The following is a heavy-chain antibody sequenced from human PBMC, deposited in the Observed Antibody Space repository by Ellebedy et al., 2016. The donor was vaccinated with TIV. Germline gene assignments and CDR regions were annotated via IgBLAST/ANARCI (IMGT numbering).Heavy chain of an antibody. CDR2: ISSSSSYI. D-gene: IGHD3-22*01. CDR3: ARGDYYDSSGSSEYFQH. J-gene: IGHJ1*01. V-gene: IGHV3-21*01. CDR1: GFTFSSYS. Sequence: GGSLRLXXAASGFTFSSYSMNWVRQAPGKGLEWVSSISSSSSYIYYADSVKGRFTISRDNAKNSLYLQMNSLRAEDTAVYYCARGDYYDSSGSSEYFQHWGQGTLVTVSS.